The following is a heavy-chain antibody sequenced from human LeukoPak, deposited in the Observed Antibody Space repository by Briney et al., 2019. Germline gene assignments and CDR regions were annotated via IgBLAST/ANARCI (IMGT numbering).Heavy chain of an antibody. CDR3: ARTGSSGSYYFLH. D-gene: IGHD3-10*01. J-gene: IGHJ1*01. Sequence: ASVKVSCKTFGYTFTNYGITWVRQAPGQGLEWMAWISAYDGSTDFAHKFHGRVTVTTDTSTSTAYMELRSLRSDDTAVYFCARTGSSGSYYFLHWGQGTLVTVSS. CDR1: GYTFTNYG. CDR2: ISAYDGST. V-gene: IGHV1-18*01.